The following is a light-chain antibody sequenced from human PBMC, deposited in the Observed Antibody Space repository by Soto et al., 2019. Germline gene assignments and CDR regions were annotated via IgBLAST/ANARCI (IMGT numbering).Light chain of an antibody. J-gene: IGKJ1*01. V-gene: IGKV3-15*01. CDR1: QSVSSN. CDR2: GAS. CDR3: QQYNNWPPST. Sequence: EIVMTQSPATLSVSPGERATLSCRASQSVSSNLAWYQQKPGQAPRLLIYGASTRATGIPARFSGSGSGTEFTLTISSLQSEDFAVYYCQQYNNWPPSTIGQGTEVEIK.